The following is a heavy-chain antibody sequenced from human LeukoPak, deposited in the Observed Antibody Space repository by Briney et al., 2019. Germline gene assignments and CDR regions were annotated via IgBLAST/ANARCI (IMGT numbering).Heavy chain of an antibody. D-gene: IGHD2-15*01. J-gene: IGHJ6*02. Sequence: ASVKVSCKASGYTFTSYAMNWVRQAPGQGLEWMGWINTNTGNPTYAQGFTGRFVFSLDTSVSTAYLQISSLKAEDTAVYYCARRIAATAYYYYGMDVWGQGTTVIVSS. V-gene: IGHV7-4-1*02. CDR2: INTNTGNP. CDR3: ARRIAATAYYYYGMDV. CDR1: GYTFTSYA.